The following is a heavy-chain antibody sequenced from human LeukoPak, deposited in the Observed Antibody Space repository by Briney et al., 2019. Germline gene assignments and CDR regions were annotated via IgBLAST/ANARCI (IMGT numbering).Heavy chain of an antibody. Sequence: ASETLSLICTVSGGSISTSSYYSGWVRQRPGKGLEWLGNIFYSGSTYYSPSLKSRVTISLDTSRYQFSLKLNSVTAADTAVYYCARWGTYASTSNWFDPWGQGTLVTVSS. J-gene: IGHJ5*02. CDR3: ARWGTYASTSNWFDP. CDR2: IFYSGST. V-gene: IGHV4-39*07. CDR1: GGSISTSSYY. D-gene: IGHD2-2*01.